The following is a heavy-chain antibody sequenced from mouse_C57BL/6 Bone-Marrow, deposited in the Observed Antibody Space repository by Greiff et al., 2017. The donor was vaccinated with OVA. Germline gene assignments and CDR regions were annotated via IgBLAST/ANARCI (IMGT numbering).Heavy chain of an antibody. Sequence: EVKLMESGGDLVKPGGSLKLSCAASGFTFSSYGMSWVRQTPDKRLEWVATISSGGSYTYYPDSVKGRFTISRDNAKNTLYLQMSSLKSEDTAMYYCARPYDYDNAMDYWGQGTSVTVSS. CDR1: GFTFSSYG. J-gene: IGHJ4*01. CDR3: ARPYDYDNAMDY. CDR2: ISSGGSYT. D-gene: IGHD2-4*01. V-gene: IGHV5-6*01.